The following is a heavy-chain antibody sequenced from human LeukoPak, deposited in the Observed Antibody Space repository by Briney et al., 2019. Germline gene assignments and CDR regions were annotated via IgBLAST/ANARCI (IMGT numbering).Heavy chain of an antibody. V-gene: IGHV5-51*01. CDR2: IYPGDSDT. Sequence: GQSLKISCQGSGYSFTSYWIGWVRQMPGKGLEWMGIIYPGDSDTRYSPSFQGQVTISADKSISTAYLQWSSLKASDTAMYYCARADVGFGELSIPPWRYWGQGTLVTVSS. D-gene: IGHD3-10*01. CDR1: GYSFTSYW. J-gene: IGHJ4*02. CDR3: ARADVGFGELSIPPWRY.